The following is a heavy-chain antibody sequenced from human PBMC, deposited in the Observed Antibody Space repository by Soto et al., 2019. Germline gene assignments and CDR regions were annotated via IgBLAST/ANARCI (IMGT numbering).Heavy chain of an antibody. CDR2: VSSGGST. D-gene: IGHD2-15*01. CDR1: GFTFTNYA. V-gene: IGHV3-23*01. CDR3: AKRRGAGGHFGY. Sequence: GGSLRLSCAASGFTFTNYAMGGVRQAPGKGLERVSVVSSGGSTYYADSVTGRFTVSRDNSKNTLSLQMNSLRAEDTDVYYCAKRRGAGGHFGYWGQGAPVTVSS. J-gene: IGHJ4*02.